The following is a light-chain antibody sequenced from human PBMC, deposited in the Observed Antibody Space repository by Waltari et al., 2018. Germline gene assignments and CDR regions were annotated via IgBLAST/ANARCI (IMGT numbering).Light chain of an antibody. Sequence: QSALTQPASVSGSPGQSITISCTGTSSDIGGYNYVSWYQQVTGKAPKLIIYDVSNRPSGVSSRFSGSKSGNTASLTISGLQAEDEANYYCSSYIDSSTLELFGGGTSLTVL. CDR2: DVS. V-gene: IGLV2-14*03. CDR1: SSDIGGYNY. CDR3: SSYIDSSTLEL. J-gene: IGLJ2*01.